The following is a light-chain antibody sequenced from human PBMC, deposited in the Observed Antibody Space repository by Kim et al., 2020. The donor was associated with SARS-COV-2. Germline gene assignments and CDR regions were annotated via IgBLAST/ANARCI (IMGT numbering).Light chain of an antibody. CDR3: QQYNNWPPLT. CDR2: GAS. V-gene: IGKV3-15*01. Sequence: SPGERATLSCWASQSVSSNLAWYQQKPGQAPRLLIYGASTRATGIPARFSGSGSGTDFTLTINSLQSEDFAVYYCQQYNNWPPLTFGGGTKVDIK. CDR1: QSVSSN. J-gene: IGKJ4*01.